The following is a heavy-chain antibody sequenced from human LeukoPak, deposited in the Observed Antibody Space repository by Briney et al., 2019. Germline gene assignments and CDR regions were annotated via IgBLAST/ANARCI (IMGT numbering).Heavy chain of an antibody. Sequence: PSQTLSFTCTVSGVSISSGGYYWSWIRQHPGKGLEWIGYIYYSGSTYYNPSLKSRVTISVDTSKNQFSLKLSSVTAADTAVYYCAGIHGYSYGPLFDYWGQGTLVTVSS. CDR3: AGIHGYSYGPLFDY. J-gene: IGHJ4*02. D-gene: IGHD5-18*01. V-gene: IGHV4-31*03. CDR2: IYYSGST. CDR1: GVSISSGGYY.